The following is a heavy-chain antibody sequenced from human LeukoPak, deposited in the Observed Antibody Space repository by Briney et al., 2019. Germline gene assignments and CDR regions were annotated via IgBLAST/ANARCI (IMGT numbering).Heavy chain of an antibody. CDR3: ARVGYCSGGSCYYDYYYYYMDV. CDR2: MNPNSGNT. CDR1: GYTFTSYD. Sequence: ASVKVSCKASGYTFTSYDINWVRQATGQGLEWMGWMNPNSGNTGYAQKFQGRVTMTRNTSISTAYMELSSLRSEDTAVYYCARVGYCSGGSCYYDYYYYYMDVWGKGTTVTISS. V-gene: IGHV1-8*01. J-gene: IGHJ6*03. D-gene: IGHD2-15*01.